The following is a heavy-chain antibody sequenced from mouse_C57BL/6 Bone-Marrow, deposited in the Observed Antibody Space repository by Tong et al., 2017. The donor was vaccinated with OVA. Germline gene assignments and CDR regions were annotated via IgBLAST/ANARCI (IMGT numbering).Heavy chain of an antibody. J-gene: IGHJ4*01. Sequence: VQLKESGPGLVAPSQSLSITCTVSGFSLTGYGVNWVRQPPGKGLEWLGMIWGDGSTDYNSALKSRLSISKDNSKSQGFIKMNSLQTDDTARYYCAKPRGGEGGVAMDYWGQGTSVTVSS. V-gene: IGHV2-6-7*01. CDR2: IWGDGST. CDR3: AKPRGGEGGVAMDY. CDR1: GFSLTGYG.